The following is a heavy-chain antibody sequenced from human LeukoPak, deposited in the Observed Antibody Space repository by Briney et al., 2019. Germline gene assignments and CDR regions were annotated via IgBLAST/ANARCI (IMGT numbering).Heavy chain of an antibody. CDR3: ARDATAGGNSPSDY. CDR1: GYTFTGYY. CDR2: IHPNRGNT. Sequence: GASVKVSCKASGYTFTGYYIHWVRQAPGQGLEWMGWIHPNRGNTNYAQEFQGRVTMTRDTSTSTVYMELSSLRSEDTAVYYCARDATAGGNSPSDYWGQGTLVTVSS. V-gene: IGHV1-2*02. J-gene: IGHJ4*02. D-gene: IGHD4-23*01.